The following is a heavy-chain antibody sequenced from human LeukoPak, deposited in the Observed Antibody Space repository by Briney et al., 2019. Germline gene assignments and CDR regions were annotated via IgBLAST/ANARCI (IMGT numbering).Heavy chain of an antibody. J-gene: IGHJ6*02. Sequence: SETLSLTCTVSGGSISSYYWSWIRQPAGKGLEWIGRIYTSGSTNYNPSLKSRVTMSVDTSKNQFSLKLSSVTAADTAVYYCARQKWEQQGRDYYFNGLDVWGPGTTVIVSS. D-gene: IGHD1/OR15-1a*01. CDR1: GGSISSYY. V-gene: IGHV4-4*07. CDR2: IYTSGST. CDR3: ARQKWEQQGRDYYFNGLDV.